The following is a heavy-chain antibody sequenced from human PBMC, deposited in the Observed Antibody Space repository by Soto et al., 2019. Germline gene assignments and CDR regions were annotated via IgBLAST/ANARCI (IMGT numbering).Heavy chain of an antibody. CDR1: GSSVSSGSYY. CDR3: ARDGDTSGYYYFDY. J-gene: IGHJ4*02. D-gene: IGHD3-22*01. Sequence: SETLSLTCTVSGSSVSSGSYYWTWMRQPPGKGLEWIGYINYSGSTSYNPSLKGRVAISVDTSKKQFSLKVSSVTAADTAVYYCARDGDTSGYYYFDYWGQGTLVTVSS. V-gene: IGHV4-61*01. CDR2: INYSGST.